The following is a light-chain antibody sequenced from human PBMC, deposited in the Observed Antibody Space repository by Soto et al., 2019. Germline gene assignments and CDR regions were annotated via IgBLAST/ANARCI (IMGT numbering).Light chain of an antibody. V-gene: IGKV3-20*01. CDR2: GTA. J-gene: IGKJ1*01. CDR3: QQYGNSRWT. Sequence: EIVLTQSPDTLSSSPGERDTLSCRASQSVSTRYLAWYQQTPGQAPRLLIYGTANKATGIPDRFSGSGSGTDFTPTTSRREHEDVAVYYCQQYGNSRWTFGQGTKVEIK. CDR1: QSVSTRY.